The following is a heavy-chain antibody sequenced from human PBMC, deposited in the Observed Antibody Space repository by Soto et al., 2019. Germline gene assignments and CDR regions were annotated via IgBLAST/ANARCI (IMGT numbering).Heavy chain of an antibody. Sequence: SVKVSCKASGGTFSSYAISWVRQAPGQGLEWMGGIIPIFGTANYAQKFQGRVTITADESTSTAYMELSSLRSEDTAVHYCATDTAMVPNAFDIWGQGTMVTVSS. CDR1: GGTFSSYA. CDR3: ATDTAMVPNAFDI. J-gene: IGHJ3*02. D-gene: IGHD5-18*01. V-gene: IGHV1-69*13. CDR2: IIPIFGTA.